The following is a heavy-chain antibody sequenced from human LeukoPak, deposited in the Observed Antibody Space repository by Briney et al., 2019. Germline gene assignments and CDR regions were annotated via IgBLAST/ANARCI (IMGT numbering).Heavy chain of an antibody. Sequence: ASVKVSCKASGYSFTGYYMHWVRQAPGQGLEWMGWINPNSGDANYAQKFQGRVTMTRDTSISTAYMELSRLRSDDTAVYYCARVRPHIAAAGTTYSYYYMDVWGKGATVTVS. CDR2: INPNSGDA. CDR1: GYSFTGYY. V-gene: IGHV1-2*02. J-gene: IGHJ6*03. CDR3: ARVRPHIAAAGTTYSYYYMDV. D-gene: IGHD6-13*01.